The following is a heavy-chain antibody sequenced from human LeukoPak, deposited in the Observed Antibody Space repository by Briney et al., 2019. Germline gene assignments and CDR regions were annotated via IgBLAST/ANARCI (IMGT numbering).Heavy chain of an antibody. CDR2: ST. CDR1: GGSISSSSYY. CDR3: AGKAVAGPYFDY. Sequence: PSETLSLTCTVSGGSISSSSYYWSWIRQPPGKGLEWIGESTNYNPSLKSRVSISVDTSKNQFSLKLTSVTAADTAVYYCAGKAVAGPYFDYWGQGTLVTVSS. D-gene: IGHD6-19*01. V-gene: IGHV4-39*07. J-gene: IGHJ4*02.